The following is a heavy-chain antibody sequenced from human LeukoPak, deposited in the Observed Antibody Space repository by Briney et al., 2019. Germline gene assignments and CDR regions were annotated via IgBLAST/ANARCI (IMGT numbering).Heavy chain of an antibody. CDR2: IYSGGST. J-gene: IGHJ4*02. D-gene: IGHD3-16*02. Sequence: GGSLRLSCAASGFTVSSNYMSWVCQAPGKGLEGGSVIYSGGSTYYADSVKGRFTISRDNSKNTLYLQMNSLRAEDTAVYYCARWKGELSSYDYWGQGTLVTVSS. CDR1: GFTVSSNY. CDR3: ARWKGELSSYDY. V-gene: IGHV3-66*02.